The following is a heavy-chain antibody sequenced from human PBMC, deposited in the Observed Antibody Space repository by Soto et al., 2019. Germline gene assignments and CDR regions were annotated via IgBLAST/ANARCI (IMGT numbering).Heavy chain of an antibody. CDR3: AIVDCSGGSCYDY. J-gene: IGHJ4*02. D-gene: IGHD2-15*01. CDR1: GGSFSGYY. CDR2: INHSGST. Sequence: SETLSLTCAVYGGSFSGYYRSWIRQPPGKGLEWIGEINHSGSTNYNPSLKSRVTISVDTSKNQFSLKLSSVTAADTAVYYCAIVDCSGGSCYDYWGQGTLVTVSS. V-gene: IGHV4-34*01.